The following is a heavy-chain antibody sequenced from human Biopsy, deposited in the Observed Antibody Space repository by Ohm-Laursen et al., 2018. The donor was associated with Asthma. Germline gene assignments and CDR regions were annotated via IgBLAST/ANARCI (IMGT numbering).Heavy chain of an antibody. D-gene: IGHD3-10*01. CDR1: GYTFNSAG. J-gene: IGHJ6*02. CDR3: ARAVDYSHYYGIDV. Sequence: ASVKVSCKTSGYTFNSAGITWVRQAPGQGLEWMGRISVYNGNTKVAQKLQDRVTTITDTSTSTAYMELRSLRSDDTAVYFCARAVDYSHYYGIDVWGQGTTVTVS. CDR2: ISVYNGNT. V-gene: IGHV1-18*01.